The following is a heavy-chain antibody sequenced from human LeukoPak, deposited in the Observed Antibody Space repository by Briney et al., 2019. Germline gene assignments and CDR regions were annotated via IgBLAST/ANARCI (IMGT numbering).Heavy chain of an antibody. J-gene: IGHJ6*03. Sequence: GSVKVSCKASLYTFTGYYMHWVAQAPGHGVGGMGWINPNSGGTNYAQKFQGRVTMTRATSISTAHMELSRLRSDATAAYSCARGDSPPYYYMDVWGNGTPVTVSS. D-gene: IGHD5-18*01. CDR1: LYTFTGYY. CDR3: ARGDSPPYYYMDV. V-gene: IGHV1-2*02. CDR2: INPNSGGT.